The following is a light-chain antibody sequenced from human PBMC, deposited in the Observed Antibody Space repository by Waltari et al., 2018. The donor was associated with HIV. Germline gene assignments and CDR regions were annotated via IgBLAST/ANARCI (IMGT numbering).Light chain of an antibody. CDR3: QSFDSSLSSSVV. V-gene: IGLV1-40*01. CDR1: SSNIGAGYD. CDR2: GDT. J-gene: IGLJ2*01. Sequence: QSVLTQAPSVSGAPGQRVTISCSGSSSNIGAGYDVHWYQQRPGTAPKLPIYGDTNRPSGVPDRFSGSKSGTSASLVITGLQAEDEADYYCQSFDSSLSSSVVFGGGTKLTVL.